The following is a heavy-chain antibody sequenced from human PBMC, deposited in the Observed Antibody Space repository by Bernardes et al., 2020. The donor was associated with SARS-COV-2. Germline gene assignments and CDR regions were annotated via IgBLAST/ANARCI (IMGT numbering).Heavy chain of an antibody. V-gene: IGHV1-24*01. Sequence: VSVTVSCKVSGYTLTEFSMHWVRQAPGKGLAWLGGFDPEHGKTIYAQKLQGRVTMTEDPSTDTAYMELRSLRSEDTAVYYGATDDPPGAVFGVVIYTLHIWGQGTMVTVSS. CDR2: FDPEHGKT. J-gene: IGHJ3*02. CDR3: ATDDPPGAVFGVVIYTLHI. D-gene: IGHD3-3*01. CDR1: GYTLTEFS.